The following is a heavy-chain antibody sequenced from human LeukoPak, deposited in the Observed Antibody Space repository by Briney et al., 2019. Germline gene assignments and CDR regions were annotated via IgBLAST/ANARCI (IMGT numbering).Heavy chain of an antibody. CDR3: GRDFGLVGTKRSFDL. Sequence: GGSLRRSCAASGFTFTDYYMGWIRQAPGKGLEWLSYISGSGTTIFYADSVKGRFTISRDNAKNSVDLQMNSLRAEDTAVYYCGRDFGLVGTKRSFDLWGQGTMVTVSS. J-gene: IGHJ3*01. V-gene: IGHV3-11*01. CDR2: ISGSGTTI. CDR1: GFTFTDYY. D-gene: IGHD1-7*01.